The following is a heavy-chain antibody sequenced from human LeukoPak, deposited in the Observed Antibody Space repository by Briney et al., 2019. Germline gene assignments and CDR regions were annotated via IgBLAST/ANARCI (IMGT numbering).Heavy chain of an antibody. CDR2: IYPGDSDT. V-gene: IGHV5-51*01. CDR3: ARRIVGASYYFDY. J-gene: IGHJ4*02. D-gene: IGHD1-26*01. CDR1: GYSFTSYW. Sequence: GESLKISCKGSGYSFTSYWIGWVRQMPGKGLEWMGIIYPGDSDTRYSPSFEGQVTISADKSISTAYLQWSSLKASDTAVYYCARRIVGASYYFDYWGQGTLVTVSS.